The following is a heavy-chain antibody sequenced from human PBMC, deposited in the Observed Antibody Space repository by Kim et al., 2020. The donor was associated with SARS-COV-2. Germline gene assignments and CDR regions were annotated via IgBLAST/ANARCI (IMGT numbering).Heavy chain of an antibody. CDR1: GGSISNSW. J-gene: IGHJ4*02. V-gene: IGHV4-4*02. CDR2: ISHSGTT. Sequence: SETLSLTCAVSGGSISNSWWSWVRQPPGMGLEWIGEISHSGTTNYNASLKSRGTISVDKSNNQFSLKLTSVTAADTAVYYCAQSSARRCLDYWGQGTLVT. D-gene: IGHD6-19*01. CDR3: AQSSARRCLDY.